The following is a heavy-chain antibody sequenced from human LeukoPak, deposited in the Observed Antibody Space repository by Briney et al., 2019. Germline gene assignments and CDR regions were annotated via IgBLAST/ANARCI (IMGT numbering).Heavy chain of an antibody. J-gene: IGHJ4*02. V-gene: IGHV4-31*03. CDR1: GGSISSGGYY. CDR2: IYYSGST. CDR3: ARHVPREQLALDC. Sequence: SETLSLTCTVSGGSISSGGYYWSRIRQHPGKGLEWIGYIYYSGSTYYNPSLKSRVTISVDTSKNQFSLKLSSVTAADAAVYYCARHVPREQLALDCWGQGTLVTVSS. D-gene: IGHD1/OR15-1a*01.